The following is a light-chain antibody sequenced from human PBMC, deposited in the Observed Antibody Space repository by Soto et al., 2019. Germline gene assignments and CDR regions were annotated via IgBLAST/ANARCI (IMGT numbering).Light chain of an antibody. CDR3: QQYNNWPPIT. J-gene: IGKJ5*01. Sequence: EIVMTQSPATLSVSPGERATLSCRASQSVSSTLAWYQQKPGQAPRLLIYVASTRATGLPARFSGSGSGTEFTLTISSQQAEDFSVYYCQQYNNWPPITFGQGTRLEIK. V-gene: IGKV3-15*01. CDR1: QSVSST. CDR2: VAS.